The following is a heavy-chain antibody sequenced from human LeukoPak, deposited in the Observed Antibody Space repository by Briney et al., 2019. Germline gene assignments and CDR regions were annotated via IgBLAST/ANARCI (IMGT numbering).Heavy chain of an antibody. CDR2: IYHSGST. V-gene: IGHV4-4*02. CDR1: GGSISSSNW. D-gene: IGHD3-10*01. CDR3: ARPSHYSGSTLGYFDL. Sequence: PSGTLSLTCAVSGGSISSSNWWSWVRQPPGKGLEWIGEIYHSGSTNYNPSLKSRVTISVDTSKNQVSLKLTSVTAADTAVYYCARPSHYSGSTLGYFDLWGRGTLVTVSS. J-gene: IGHJ2*01.